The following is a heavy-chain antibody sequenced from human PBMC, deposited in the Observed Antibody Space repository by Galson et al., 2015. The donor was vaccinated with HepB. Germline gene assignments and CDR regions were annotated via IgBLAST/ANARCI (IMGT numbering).Heavy chain of an antibody. V-gene: IGHV5-51*01. D-gene: IGHD6-19*01. Sequence: QSGAEVKKPGESLKISCKGSGYSFTSYWIGWVRQMPGKGLEWMGIIYPGDSDTRYSPSFQGQVTISADKSISTAYLQWSSLKASDTAMYYCARHEVGYSSGPADWYFDLWGRGTLVTVSS. CDR2: IYPGDSDT. CDR3: ARHEVGYSSGPADWYFDL. J-gene: IGHJ2*01. CDR1: GYSFTSYW.